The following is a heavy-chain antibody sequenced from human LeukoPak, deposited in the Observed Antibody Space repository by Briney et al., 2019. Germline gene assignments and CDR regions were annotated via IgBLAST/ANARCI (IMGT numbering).Heavy chain of an antibody. CDR3: AKETYDFWSGYYTEYFQH. J-gene: IGHJ1*01. Sequence: GGSLRLSCAASGFTFSSYNMNWVRQAPGKGLEWVSAISGSGGSTYYADSVKGRFTISRDNSKNTLYLQMNSLRAEDAAVYYCAKETYDFWSGYYTEYFQHWGQGTLVTVSS. D-gene: IGHD3-3*01. V-gene: IGHV3-23*01. CDR2: ISGSGGST. CDR1: GFTFSSYN.